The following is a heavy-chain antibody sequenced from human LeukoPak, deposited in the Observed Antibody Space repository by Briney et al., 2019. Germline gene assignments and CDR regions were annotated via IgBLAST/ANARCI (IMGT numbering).Heavy chain of an antibody. D-gene: IGHD5-12*01. CDR3: AISHKWLLLDY. CDR2: INHSGIT. Sequence: SETLSLTCACYGGSFSGYYWSWIRQPPGKGLEWIGEINHSGITTYNPCLMSGVTISVDTSKNQFSLTSNSVTAGGTAVYSCAISHKWLLLDYWGQGTLVTVSS. V-gene: IGHV4-34*01. CDR1: GGSFSGYY. J-gene: IGHJ4*02.